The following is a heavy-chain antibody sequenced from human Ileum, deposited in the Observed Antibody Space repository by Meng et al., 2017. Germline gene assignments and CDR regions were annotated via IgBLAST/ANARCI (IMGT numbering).Heavy chain of an antibody. CDR2: IKSDGTT. CDR1: GFTFNQAW. D-gene: IGHD3-16*01. Sequence: EVQRVESGGGLVKPGGSLKLSCADSGFTFNQAWMSWVRQAPGKGLEWVGRIKSDGTTDYAAPVKGRFAISRDDSKTTLYLQMDSLKTDDTAVYYCTTDRNWDYFEYWGQGTLVTVSS. V-gene: IGHV3-15*01. J-gene: IGHJ4*02. CDR3: TTDRNWDYFEY.